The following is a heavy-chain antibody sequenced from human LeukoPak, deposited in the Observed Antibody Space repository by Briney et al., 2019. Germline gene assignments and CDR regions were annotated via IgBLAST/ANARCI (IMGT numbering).Heavy chain of an antibody. J-gene: IGHJ5*02. CDR2: INPSGGST. D-gene: IGHD3-3*01. V-gene: IGHV1-46*01. CDR3: AKDIEGGITIFGDYLYNWFDP. Sequence: PGGSLRLSCAASGFTFTSYYMHWVRQAPGQGLEWMGIINPSGGSTSYAQKFQGRVTMTRDTSTSTVYMELSSLRSEDTAVYYCAKDIEGGITIFGDYLYNWFDPWGQGTLVTVSS. CDR1: GFTFTSYY.